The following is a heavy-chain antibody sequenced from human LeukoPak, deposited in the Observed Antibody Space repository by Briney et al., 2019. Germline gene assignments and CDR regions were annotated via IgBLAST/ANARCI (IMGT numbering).Heavy chain of an antibody. CDR2: IDPSDSYT. Sequence: GESLKISRKGSGYSFTSYWISWVRQMPGKGLEWMGRIDPSDSYTNYSPSFQGHVTISADKSISTAYLQWSSLKASDTAMYYCATRGEGATVTIVDYWGQGTLVTVSS. J-gene: IGHJ4*02. V-gene: IGHV5-10-1*01. D-gene: IGHD4-17*01. CDR3: ATRGEGATVTIVDY. CDR1: GYSFTSYW.